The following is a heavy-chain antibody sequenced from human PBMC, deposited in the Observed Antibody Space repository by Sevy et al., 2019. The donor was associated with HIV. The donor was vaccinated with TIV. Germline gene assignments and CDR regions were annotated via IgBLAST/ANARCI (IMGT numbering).Heavy chain of an antibody. D-gene: IGHD1-26*01. Sequence: VSLRLSCAASGVTLRTYWMHWVRQVPGKGLMWVSRINTDSQITSFADSVKGRFTISRDNAKNTLYLQMDSLRVEDTAVYFCARGTSGTFGLWGQGTLVTVSS. CDR2: INTDSQIT. CDR3: ARGTSGTFGL. CDR1: GVTLRTYW. V-gene: IGHV3-74*01. J-gene: IGHJ4*02.